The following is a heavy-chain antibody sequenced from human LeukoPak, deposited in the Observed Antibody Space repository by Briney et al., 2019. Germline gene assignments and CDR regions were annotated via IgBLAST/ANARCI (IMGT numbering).Heavy chain of an antibody. CDR2: ISYNGNT. D-gene: IGHD5-18*01. CDR3: SGYRRTSALGFDL. CDR1: GGSISTYY. Sequence: SDTLSLTCTVSGGSISTYYWSWIRQPPGKGLEWIGYISYNGNTNYNPSLKSRIIISVDTSKSQFSLTLNSVTAADTAIYYCSGYRRTSALGFDLWGQGNLVTVSS. V-gene: IGHV4-59*08. J-gene: IGHJ4*02.